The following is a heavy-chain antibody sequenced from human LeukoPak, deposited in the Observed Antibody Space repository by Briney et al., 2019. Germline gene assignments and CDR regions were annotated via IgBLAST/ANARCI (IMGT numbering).Heavy chain of an antibody. CDR1: GFTFSSYS. CDR3: ARGTPTTRDFDY. J-gene: IGHJ4*02. CDR2: ISSSSSYI. V-gene: IGHV3-21*01. Sequence: GGSLRLSCAASGFTFSSYSMNWVRQAPGKGLEWVSSISSSSSYIYYADSVKGRFTISRDNAKNSLFLQMNSLRAEDTAVYYCARGTPTTRDFDYWGQGTLVTVSS. D-gene: IGHD4-11*01.